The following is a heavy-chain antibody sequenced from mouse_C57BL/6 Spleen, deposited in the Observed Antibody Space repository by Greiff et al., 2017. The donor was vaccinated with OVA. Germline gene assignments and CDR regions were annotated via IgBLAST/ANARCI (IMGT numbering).Heavy chain of an antibody. CDR1: GYTFTSYW. V-gene: IGHV1-72*01. J-gene: IGHJ4*01. CDR2: IVPNGGGT. Sequence: QVQLQQPGAELVQPGASVKLSCKASGYTFTSYWMHWVKQRPGRGLEWIGRIVPNGGGTKYNAKFKSKATLTVDQPSRTAYMQLSSLTSDDSAVYYGARPYYSNYLAMDYWGQGTSVTVSS. D-gene: IGHD2-5*01. CDR3: ARPYYSNYLAMDY.